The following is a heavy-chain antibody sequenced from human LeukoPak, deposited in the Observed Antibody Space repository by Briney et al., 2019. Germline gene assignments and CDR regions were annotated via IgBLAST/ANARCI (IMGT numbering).Heavy chain of an antibody. Sequence: SETLSLTCTVSGGSTSSYYWSWIRQPPGKGLEWIGYIYYSGSTNYNPSLKSRVTISVDTSKNQFSLKLSSVTAADTAVYYCARGRDGYYYWYFDLWGRGTLVTVSS. CDR2: IYYSGST. D-gene: IGHD5-24*01. CDR1: GGSTSSYY. V-gene: IGHV4-59*01. CDR3: ARGRDGYYYWYFDL. J-gene: IGHJ2*01.